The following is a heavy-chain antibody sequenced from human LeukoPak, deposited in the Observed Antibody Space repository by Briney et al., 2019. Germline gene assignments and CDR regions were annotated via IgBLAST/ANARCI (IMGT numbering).Heavy chain of an antibody. D-gene: IGHD2-2*01. Sequence: SETLSLTCAVYGASFSGYYWSWIRQPPGKGLEWIGEINHSGSTNYNPSLKSRVTISVDTSKNQFSLKLSSVTAADTAVYYCARAIDCSSTSCHRTRPTTNYYYYMDVWGKGTTVTVSS. J-gene: IGHJ6*03. CDR1: GASFSGYY. CDR3: ARAIDCSSTSCHRTRPTTNYYYYMDV. V-gene: IGHV4-34*01. CDR2: INHSGST.